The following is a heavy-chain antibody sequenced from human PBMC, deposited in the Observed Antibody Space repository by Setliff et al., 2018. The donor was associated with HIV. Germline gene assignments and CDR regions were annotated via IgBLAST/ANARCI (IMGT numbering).Heavy chain of an antibody. CDR1: GFTFSSYG. Sequence: LRLSCAASGFTFSSYGMHWVRQAPGKGLEWVAFIRYDGSNKYYADSVKGRFTISRDNSKNTLYLQMNSLRAEDTAVYYCAKGGEWELLANYYGMDVWGQGTTVTVSS. J-gene: IGHJ6*02. CDR3: AKGGEWELLANYYGMDV. CDR2: IRYDGSNK. V-gene: IGHV3-30*02. D-gene: IGHD1-26*01.